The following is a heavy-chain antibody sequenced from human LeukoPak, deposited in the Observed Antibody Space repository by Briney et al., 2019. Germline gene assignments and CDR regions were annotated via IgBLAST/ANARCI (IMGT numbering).Heavy chain of an antibody. Sequence: SETLSLTCAVYGGSFSGYYWSWIRQPPGKGLEWIGEINHSGSTNYNPSLKSRVTISVDTSKNQFSLKLSSVTAADTAVYYCARHRDSSGWPPDWFDPWGQGTLVTVSS. CDR1: GGSFSGYY. CDR2: INHSGST. V-gene: IGHV4-34*01. J-gene: IGHJ5*02. D-gene: IGHD6-19*01. CDR3: ARHRDSSGWPPDWFDP.